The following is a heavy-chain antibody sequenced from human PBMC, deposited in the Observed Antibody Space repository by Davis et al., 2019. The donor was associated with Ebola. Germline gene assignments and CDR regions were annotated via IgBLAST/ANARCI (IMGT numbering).Heavy chain of an antibody. J-gene: IGHJ5*02. Sequence: GGSLRLSCAASGFTFSSYAMHWVRQAPGKGLEWVAVISYDGSNKYYADSVKGRFTISRDNAKNSLYLQMNSLRAEDTAVYYCARGYSSSSLLVSPWGQGTLVTVSS. D-gene: IGHD6-6*01. V-gene: IGHV3-30-3*01. CDR2: ISYDGSNK. CDR1: GFTFSSYA. CDR3: ARGYSSSSLLVSP.